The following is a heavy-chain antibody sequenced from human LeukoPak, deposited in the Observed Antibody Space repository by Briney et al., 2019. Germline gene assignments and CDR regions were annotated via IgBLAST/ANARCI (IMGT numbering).Heavy chain of an antibody. D-gene: IGHD2-2*01. CDR1: GFTFSTYS. V-gene: IGHV3-21*01. CDR3: ARGYCSSTSCPSDY. CDR2: ISSGTSYI. J-gene: IGHJ4*02. Sequence: GSLRLSCAASGFTFSTYSMNWVRQAPGKGLEWVSSISSGTSYIYYADSVKGRFTISRDNADNSMYLQMNSLRAEDTAVYYCARGYCSSTSCPSDYWGQGTLVTVSS.